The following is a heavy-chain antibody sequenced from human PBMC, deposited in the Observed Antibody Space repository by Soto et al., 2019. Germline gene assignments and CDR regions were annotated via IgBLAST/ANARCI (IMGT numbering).Heavy chain of an antibody. CDR3: ARDCCSGGSCYSDWFDP. CDR2: IGTAGDT. D-gene: IGHD2-15*01. J-gene: IGHJ5*02. Sequence: GGSLRVPCAASGFTFSSYDMHWVRKTTGKGLEWVSAIGTAGDTYYPGSVKGRFTISRENAKNSLYLQMNSLRAEDTAVYYCARDCCSGGSCYSDWFDPCGEGPLVTVSS. V-gene: IGHV3-13*01. CDR1: GFTFSSYD.